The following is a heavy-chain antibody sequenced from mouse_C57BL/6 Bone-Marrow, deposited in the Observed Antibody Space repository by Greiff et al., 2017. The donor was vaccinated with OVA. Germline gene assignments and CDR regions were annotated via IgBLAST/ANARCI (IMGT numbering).Heavy chain of an antibody. V-gene: IGHV2-2*01. CDR2: IWSGGST. CDR1: GFSLTSYG. D-gene: IGHD2-4*01. J-gene: IGHJ4*01. Sequence: VQRVESGPGLVQPSQSLSITCTVSGFSLTSYGVHWVRQSPGKGLEWLGVIWSGGSTDYNAAFISRLSISKDNSKSQVFFKMNSLQADDTAIYYCAIYYDYDYYAMDYWGQGTSVTVSS. CDR3: AIYYDYDYYAMDY.